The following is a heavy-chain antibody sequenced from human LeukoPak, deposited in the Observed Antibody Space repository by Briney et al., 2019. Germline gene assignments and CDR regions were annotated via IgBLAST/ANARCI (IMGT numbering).Heavy chain of an antibody. J-gene: IGHJ5*02. CDR3: ARGRITMVRGVIRWFDP. CDR1: EFSVGSNY. D-gene: IGHD3-10*01. CDR2: IYSGGST. V-gene: IGHV3-66*01. Sequence: GGSLRLSCAASEFSVGSNYMTWVRQAPGKGLEWVSLIYSGGSTYYADSVKGRFTISRDNSKNTLYLQMNSLRAEDTAVYYCARGRITMVRGVIRWFDPWGQGTLVTVSS.